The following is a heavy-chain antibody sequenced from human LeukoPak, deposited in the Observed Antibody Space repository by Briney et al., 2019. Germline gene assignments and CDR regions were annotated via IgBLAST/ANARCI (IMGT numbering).Heavy chain of an antibody. CDR3: ARGYNWNDAVDAFDI. J-gene: IGHJ3*02. V-gene: IGHV1-18*04. D-gene: IGHD1-1*01. CDR1: GYTFTSYG. Sequence: ASVKVSCKASGYTFTSYGIRWVRQAPGRGFEWMGWISAYNGKTNYAQKLQGRVTMTTDTSTSTAYMDLRSLRSDATAVYYCARGYNWNDAVDAFDIWGQGTMVTVSS. CDR2: ISAYNGKT.